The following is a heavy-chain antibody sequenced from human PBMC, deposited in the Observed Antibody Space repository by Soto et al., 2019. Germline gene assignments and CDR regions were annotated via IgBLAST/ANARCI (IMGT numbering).Heavy chain of an antibody. D-gene: IGHD3-3*01. Sequence: SETLSLTCTVSGGSFNNHYWSWIRQPPGEGLEWIGYIDYTGATDYSPSLASRVTISADKSISTAYLQWSSLKASDTAMYYCAISFLYDFWSGYYTGFGDYYMDVWGKGTTVTVSS. CDR2: IDYTGAT. V-gene: IGHV4-59*11. J-gene: IGHJ6*03. CDR1: GGSFNNHY. CDR3: AISFLYDFWSGYYTGFGDYYMDV.